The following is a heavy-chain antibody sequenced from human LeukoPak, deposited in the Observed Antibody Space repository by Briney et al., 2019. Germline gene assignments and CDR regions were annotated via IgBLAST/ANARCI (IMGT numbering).Heavy chain of an antibody. CDR1: GGSFSGYY. V-gene: IGHV4-34*01. CDR2: INHSGST. D-gene: IGHD2-2*01. Sequence: PSETLSLTCAVYGGSFSGYYWSWIRQPPGKGLEWIGEINHSGSTNYNPSLKSRVTISVDTSKNQFSLKLSSVTAAYTAVYYCAICSTSCNPAITLDYWGQGNLVTVSS. CDR3: AICSTSCNPAITLDY. J-gene: IGHJ4*02.